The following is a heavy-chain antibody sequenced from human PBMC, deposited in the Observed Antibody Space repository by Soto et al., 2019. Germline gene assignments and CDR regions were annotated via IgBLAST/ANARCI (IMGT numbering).Heavy chain of an antibody. CDR2: ISSTSSYI. V-gene: IGHV3-21*01. Sequence: GGSLRLSCAASGFTFSSYTMNWVRQAPGKGLEWVSSISSTSSYIYYADSLKGRFTISRDNAKNSLYLQMSSLRAEDTAVYCCARAEGGCSSTSCHSYGMDVWGQGTTVTVSS. CDR3: ARAEGGCSSTSCHSYGMDV. D-gene: IGHD2-2*01. CDR1: GFTFSSYT. J-gene: IGHJ6*02.